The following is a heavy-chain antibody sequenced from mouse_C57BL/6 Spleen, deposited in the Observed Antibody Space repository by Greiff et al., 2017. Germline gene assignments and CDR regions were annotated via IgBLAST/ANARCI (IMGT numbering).Heavy chain of an antibody. CDR3: AKIYYDYGAAY. V-gene: IGHV14-2*01. CDR1: GSNIKDYY. D-gene: IGHD2-4*01. CDR2: IDPEDGET. J-gene: IGHJ3*01. Sequence: VQLQQSGAELVKPGASVKLSCTASGSNIKDYYMHWVKQRTEQGLEWIGRIDPEDGETKDAPKFQGKATITADTSTNTASLPLSSLTSEDTAVYYVAKIYYDYGAAYWGQGTLVTVSA.